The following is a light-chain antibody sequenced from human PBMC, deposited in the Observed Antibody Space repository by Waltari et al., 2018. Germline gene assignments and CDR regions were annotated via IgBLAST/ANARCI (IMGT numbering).Light chain of an antibody. CDR3: QTGGHGTWV. CDR2: GNSDGSH. CDR1: SGHSSNV. Sequence: QLVLTQSPSASASLGASVKLTCTLSSGHSSNVIAWLQQRPEKGPRYLMKGNSDGSHSKGDEMPDRFSGSSSGAERYLTISSLQSEDEGDYYCQTGGHGTWVFGGGTKLTVL. V-gene: IGLV4-69*01. J-gene: IGLJ3*02.